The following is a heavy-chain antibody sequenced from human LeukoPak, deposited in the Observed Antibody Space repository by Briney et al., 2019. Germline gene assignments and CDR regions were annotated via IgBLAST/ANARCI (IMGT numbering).Heavy chain of an antibody. D-gene: IGHD3-22*01. Sequence: SETLSLTCTVSGGSISSSSYYWGWIRQPPGKGLEWIGSIYYSGSTYYNPSLKSRVTISVDTSKNQFSLKLSSVTAADTAVYYCAREGDYYDSPYYYFDYWGQGTLVTVSS. CDR1: GGSISSSSYY. CDR3: AREGDYYDSPYYYFDY. V-gene: IGHV4-39*07. J-gene: IGHJ4*02. CDR2: IYYSGST.